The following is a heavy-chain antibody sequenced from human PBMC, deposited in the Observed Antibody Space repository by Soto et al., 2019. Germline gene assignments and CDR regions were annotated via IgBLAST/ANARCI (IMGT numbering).Heavy chain of an antibody. CDR3: AKFLLPVAAYYGMDV. J-gene: IGHJ6*02. Sequence: QLLESGGGLVQPGGSLRLSCAASGFTFSSYAMSWVRQAPGKGLEWVSSISDSGGSTYYADSLKGRFTISRDNSKNTLFLQMNSLRAEDTAIYYCAKFLLPVAAYYGMDVWGQGTTVTVSS. CDR1: GFTFSSYA. V-gene: IGHV3-23*01. D-gene: IGHD6-19*01. CDR2: ISDSGGST.